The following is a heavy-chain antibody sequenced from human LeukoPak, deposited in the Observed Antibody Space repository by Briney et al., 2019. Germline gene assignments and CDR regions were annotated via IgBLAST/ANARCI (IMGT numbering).Heavy chain of an antibody. CDR3: ARGIRGYSGYGGVDY. D-gene: IGHD5-12*01. CDR2: INAGNGNT. Sequence: ASVKVSCKASGYTFTSYGISWVRQAPGQRLEWMGWINAGNGNTKYSQKFQGRVTITRDTSASTAYMELSSLRSEDTAVYYCARGIRGYSGYGGVDYWGQGTLVTVSS. CDR1: GYTFTSYG. J-gene: IGHJ4*02. V-gene: IGHV1-3*01.